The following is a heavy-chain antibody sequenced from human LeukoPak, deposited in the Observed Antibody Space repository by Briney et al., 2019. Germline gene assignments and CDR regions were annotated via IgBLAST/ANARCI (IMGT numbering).Heavy chain of an antibody. CDR1: GYTFTGYY. D-gene: IGHD3-22*01. CDR3: ARDVELSPSSGYHDAFDI. V-gene: IGHV1-2*02. CDR2: INPNSGGT. Sequence: GASVKVSCKASGYTFTGYYMHWVRQAPGQGLEWMGWINPNSGGTNYAQKFQGRVTMTRDTSISTAYMELSRLRSDDTAVYYCARDVELSPSSGYHDAFDIWGQGTMVTVSS. J-gene: IGHJ3*02.